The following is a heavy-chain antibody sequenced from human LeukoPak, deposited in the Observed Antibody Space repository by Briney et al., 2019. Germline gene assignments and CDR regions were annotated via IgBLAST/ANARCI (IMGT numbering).Heavy chain of an antibody. V-gene: IGHV3-23*01. Sequence: GGSLRLSCAGSGFTFSSYAMSWVRQAPGKGLEWVSVISSTGGSTFYADSVKGRFTISRDNSKSTMFLQMNSLRAEDTAVYYCAKDGGPSSSGSQFFNYWGQGALVTVSS. CDR1: GFTFSSYA. CDR2: ISSTGGST. J-gene: IGHJ4*02. D-gene: IGHD1-26*01. CDR3: AKDGGPSSSGSQFFNY.